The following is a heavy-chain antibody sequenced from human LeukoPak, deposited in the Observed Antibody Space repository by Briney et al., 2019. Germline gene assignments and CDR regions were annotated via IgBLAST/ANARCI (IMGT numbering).Heavy chain of an antibody. CDR2: INHSGST. CDR1: GGSFSGYY. CDR3: ARVRTRSYYDFWSGYTHWYFDL. Sequence: PSETLSLTCAVYGGSFSGYYWSWIRQPPGKGLEWIGEINHSGSTNYNPSLKSRVTIPVDTSKNQFSLKLSSVTAADTAVYYCARVRTRSYYDFWSGYTHWYFDLWGRGTLVTVSS. D-gene: IGHD3-3*01. V-gene: IGHV4-34*01. J-gene: IGHJ2*01.